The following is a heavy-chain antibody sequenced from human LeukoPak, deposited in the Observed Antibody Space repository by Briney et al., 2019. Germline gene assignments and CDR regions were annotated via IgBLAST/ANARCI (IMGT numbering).Heavy chain of an antibody. CDR1: GGSISSSSYY. Sequence: SETLSLTCTVSGGSISSSSYYWGWIRQPPGKGLEWIGSIYYSGSTYYNPSLKSRVTISVDTSKNQFSLKLSSVTAADTAVYYCASTQALGYCSSTSCYPWYYYYYMDVWGKGTTVTVSS. CDR2: IYYSGST. J-gene: IGHJ6*03. CDR3: ASTQALGYCSSTSCYPWYYYYYMDV. D-gene: IGHD2-2*01. V-gene: IGHV4-39*01.